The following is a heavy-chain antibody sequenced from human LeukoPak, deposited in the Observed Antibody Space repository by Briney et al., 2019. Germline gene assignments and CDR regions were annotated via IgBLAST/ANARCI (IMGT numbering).Heavy chain of an antibody. CDR2: IKQDGSEK. J-gene: IGHJ4*02. Sequence: GGSLRLSCAASGFTFSSYWMSWVRQAPGKGLEWVANIKQDGSEKYYVDSVKGRFTISRDNAKNSLYLQMNSLRAEDTAVYYCARVIFFPFVHPLGYFDYWGQGTLVTVSS. CDR3: ARVIFFPFVHPLGYFDY. V-gene: IGHV3-7*01. CDR1: GFTFSSYW. D-gene: IGHD3-9*01.